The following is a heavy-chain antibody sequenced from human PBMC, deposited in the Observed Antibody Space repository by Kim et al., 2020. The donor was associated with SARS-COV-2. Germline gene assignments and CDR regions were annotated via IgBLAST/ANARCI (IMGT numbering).Heavy chain of an antibody. Sequence: GGSLRLSCAASGFTFSRSWMHWVRQAPGKGLGGVSGRNSDGSSTSYADSVKGRLKRSREKDKNKRDLQRKSLREEDTEGDYWERVGQRGADEGGAQGEY. V-gene: IGHV3-74*01. J-gene: IGHJ1*01. CDR3: ERVGQRGADEGGAQGEY. D-gene: IGHD1-26*01. CDR1: GFTFSRSW. CDR2: RNSDGSST.